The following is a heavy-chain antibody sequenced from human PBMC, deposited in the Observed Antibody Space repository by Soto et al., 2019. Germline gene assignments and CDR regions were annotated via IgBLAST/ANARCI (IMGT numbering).Heavy chain of an antibody. D-gene: IGHD3-22*01. V-gene: IGHV3-23*01. CDR1: GFTFSSYA. CDR3: AKDRDNYYDSSGYFPFDY. Sequence: GGSLRLSCAASGFTFSSYAMSWVRQAPGKGLEWVSGISGSGGNTYYADSVKGRFTISRDNSKNTLYLQMNSLRAEDRAVYYCAKDRDNYYDSSGYFPFDYWGQGTLVTVSS. CDR2: ISGSGGNT. J-gene: IGHJ4*02.